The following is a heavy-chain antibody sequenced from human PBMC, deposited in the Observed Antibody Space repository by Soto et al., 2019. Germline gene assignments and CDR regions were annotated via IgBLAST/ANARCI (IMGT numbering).Heavy chain of an antibody. J-gene: IGHJ6*02. CDR3: ARVGPYSSGWQYYYYYGMDV. CDR1: GFTFSSYA. D-gene: IGHD6-19*01. Sequence: GGSLRLSCAASGFTFSSYAMHWVRQAPGKGLEWVAVISYDGSNKYYADSVKGRFTISRDNSKNTLYLQMNSLRAEDTAVYYCARVGPYSSGWQYYYYYGMDVWGQGTTVTVSS. V-gene: IGHV3-30-3*01. CDR2: ISYDGSNK.